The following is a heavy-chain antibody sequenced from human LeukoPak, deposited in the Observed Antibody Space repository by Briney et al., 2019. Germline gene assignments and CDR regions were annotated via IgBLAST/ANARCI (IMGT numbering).Heavy chain of an antibody. D-gene: IGHD5-24*01. Sequence: PEGSLRLSCAASEFMFSSNWMSWVRLAPGKGLEWVANIKEDGTETYYVDSVKGRFTISRDNAKNSLYLQMNSLRVEDTAVYYCAKEGRSLQTYWGQGTLVTVSS. V-gene: IGHV3-7*03. J-gene: IGHJ4*02. CDR1: EFMFSSNW. CDR2: IKEDGTET. CDR3: AKEGRSLQTY.